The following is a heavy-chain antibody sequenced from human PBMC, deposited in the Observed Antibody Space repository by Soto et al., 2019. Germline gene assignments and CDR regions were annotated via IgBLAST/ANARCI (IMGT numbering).Heavy chain of an antibody. Sequence: PGGSLRLSCEASGFTFSAYAMSWVRQAPGKGLEWVSALTDNGGGTYYADSVKGRFTVARDNFKNTLYLQMNSLRAEDTAIYYCEKGGVPTSSGYYFDYWGQGALVTVS. J-gene: IGHJ4*02. D-gene: IGHD3-22*01. CDR3: EKGGVPTSSGYYFDY. CDR2: LTDNGGGT. CDR1: GFTFSAYA. V-gene: IGHV3-23*01.